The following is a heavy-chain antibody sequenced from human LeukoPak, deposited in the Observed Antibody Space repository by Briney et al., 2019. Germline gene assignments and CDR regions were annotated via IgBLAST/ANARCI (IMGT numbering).Heavy chain of an antibody. Sequence: GGSLRLSCSASGFTFSSYAMSWVPQAPGKGPEWVSDFSGSGSNKYYADSVKGRFTISRDNYKNTLYLQMKSLRVEDTAVYYCAKKYSTGLDPWGEGTLVTVSS. CDR1: GFTFSSYA. J-gene: IGHJ5*02. CDR3: AKKYSTGLDP. D-gene: IGHD1-26*01. CDR2: FSGSGSNK. V-gene: IGHV3-23*01.